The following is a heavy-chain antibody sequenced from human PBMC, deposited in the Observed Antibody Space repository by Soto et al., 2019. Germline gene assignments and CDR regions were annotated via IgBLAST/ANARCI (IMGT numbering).Heavy chain of an antibody. CDR1: GFSLSTRTVG. CDR2: IYWDDDK. D-gene: IGHD4-17*01. V-gene: IGHV2-5*02. CDR3: AHTVTRFDYFDY. Sequence: QITLKESGPTLVKPTQTLTLTRTFSGFSLSTRTVGVGWIRQPPGKALECLALIYWDDDKRYSPSLRTRLTITKDTSKNQVFLTMTNMDPVDTATYYCAHTVTRFDYFDYWGQGTLVTVSS. J-gene: IGHJ4*02.